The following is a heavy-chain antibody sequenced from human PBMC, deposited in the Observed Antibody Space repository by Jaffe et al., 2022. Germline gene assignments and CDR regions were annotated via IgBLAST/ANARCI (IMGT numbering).Heavy chain of an antibody. V-gene: IGHV1-69*05. CDR1: GGTFSSYA. CDR2: IIPIFGTA. Sequence: QVQLVQSGAEVKKPGSSVKVSCKASGGTFSSYAISWVRQAPGQGLEWMGGIIPIFGTANYAQKFQGRVTITTDESTSTAYMELSSLRSEDTAVYYCARDNTPYNWNDDLGGVGYWGQGTLVTVSS. J-gene: IGHJ4*02. D-gene: IGHD1-20*01. CDR3: ARDNTPYNWNDDLGGVGY.